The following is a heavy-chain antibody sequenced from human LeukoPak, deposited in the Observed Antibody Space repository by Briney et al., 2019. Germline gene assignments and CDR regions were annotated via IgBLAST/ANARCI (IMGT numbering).Heavy chain of an antibody. CDR1: GYSISSGYY. J-gene: IGHJ4*02. CDR3: AGYGGNLFDY. D-gene: IGHD4-23*01. V-gene: IGHV4-38-2*02. CDR2: IYHSGST. Sequence: SETRSLTCTVSGYSISSGYYWGWIRQPPGKGLEWIGSIYHSGSTYYNPSLKSRVTISVDTSKNQFSLKLSSVTAADTAVYYCAGYGGNLFDYWGQGTLVTVSS.